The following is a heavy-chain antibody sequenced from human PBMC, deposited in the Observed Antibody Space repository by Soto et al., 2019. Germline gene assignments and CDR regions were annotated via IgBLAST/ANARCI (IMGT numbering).Heavy chain of an antibody. D-gene: IGHD3-22*01. CDR1: EFTFSSYA. Sequence: PGGPLRLSCAASEFTFSSYAMSWVRPAPGKGLEWVSAISGSGGSTYYADSVKGRFTISRDNSKNTLYLQMNSLRAEDTAVYYCANYRSYYYDSSGYYYYWGQGTLVTVSS. J-gene: IGHJ4*02. CDR3: ANYRSYYYDSSGYYYY. CDR2: ISGSGGST. V-gene: IGHV3-23*01.